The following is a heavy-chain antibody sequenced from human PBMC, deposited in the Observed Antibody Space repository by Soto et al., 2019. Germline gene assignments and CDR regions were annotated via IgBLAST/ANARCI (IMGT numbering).Heavy chain of an antibody. CDR3: ARDKRITMVRGVIIADYGMDV. V-gene: IGHV1-18*01. Sequence: ASVKVSCKASGYTFTSYGISWVRQAPGQGLEWMGWISAYNGNTNYAQKLQGRVTMTTDTSTSTAYMELRSLRSDDTAVYYCARDKRITMVRGVIIADYGMDVWGQGTTVTVSS. CDR1: GYTFTSYG. D-gene: IGHD3-10*01. CDR2: ISAYNGNT. J-gene: IGHJ6*02.